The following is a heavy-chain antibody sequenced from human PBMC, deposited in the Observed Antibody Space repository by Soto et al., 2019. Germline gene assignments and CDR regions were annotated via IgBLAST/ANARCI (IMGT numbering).Heavy chain of an antibody. CDR2: IYGDTGRT. V-gene: IGHV1-3*01. J-gene: IGHJ6*02. CDR1: GFNLEGYS. D-gene: IGHD1-1*01. Sequence: QAQLVQSGAEMGKPGGPVTISCRASGFNLEGYSAHWVRQAPGQRLEWLGQIYGDTGRTKYSQTFQGTVTMTRDKIARTAYLELRSLRSHDSGLYFCAKGAGTTKISSYALDVWGQGTTVSV. CDR3: AKGAGTTKISSYALDV.